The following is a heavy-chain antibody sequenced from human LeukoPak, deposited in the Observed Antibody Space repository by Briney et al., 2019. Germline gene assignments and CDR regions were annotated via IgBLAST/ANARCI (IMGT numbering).Heavy chain of an antibody. V-gene: IGHV3-43*02. D-gene: IGHD6-19*01. J-gene: IGHJ4*02. CDR1: GFSFDAYA. CDR2: ITGDGGGT. Sequence: GGSLRLSCAASGFSFDAYAMHWVRQAPGKGLDWVSLITGDGGGTDYADSVKGRFTISRDNAKNSLYLQMNSLRAEDTAVYYCARDLRKGIAVAGSDYWGQGTLVTVSS. CDR3: ARDLRKGIAVAGSDY.